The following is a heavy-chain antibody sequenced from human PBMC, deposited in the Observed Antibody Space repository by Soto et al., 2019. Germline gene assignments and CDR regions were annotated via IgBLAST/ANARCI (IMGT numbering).Heavy chain of an antibody. V-gene: IGHV4-34*01. J-gene: IGHJ4*02. CDR2: INHSGRT. CDR3: ARGEGIAAAGYFDY. CDR1: GGSFSGYY. Sequence: QVQLQQWGAGLLKPSETLSLTCAVYGGSFSGYYWSWIRQPPGKGLEWIGEINHSGRTNYNPSLKSPVTISVDTSKNEFSLKLSSVPAADTAVYYCARGEGIAAAGYFDYWGQGTLVTVSS. D-gene: IGHD6-13*01.